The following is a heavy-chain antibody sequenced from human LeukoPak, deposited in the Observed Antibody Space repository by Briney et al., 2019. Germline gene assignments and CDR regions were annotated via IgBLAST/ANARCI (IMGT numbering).Heavy chain of an antibody. D-gene: IGHD6-13*01. CDR1: GGSISSGDYY. J-gene: IGHJ4*02. Sequence: SETLSLTCTVSGGSISSGDYYWSWIRQPPGKGLEWIGYIYYSGSTYYNPSLKSRVTISVDTSKNQFSLKLSSVTAADTAVYYCAGEQLYSRSLDYWGQGTLVTVSS. V-gene: IGHV4-30-4*01. CDR2: IYYSGST. CDR3: AGEQLYSRSLDY.